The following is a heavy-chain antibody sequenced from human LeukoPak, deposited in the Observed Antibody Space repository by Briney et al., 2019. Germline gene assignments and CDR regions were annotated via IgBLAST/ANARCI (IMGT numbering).Heavy chain of an antibody. D-gene: IGHD2/OR15-2a*01. CDR2: IGPHSTFT. CDR3: VREGEGPLSKDFDY. Sequence: ASVKVSCKIDELTFSKHYRPWVRQGPEKELEWMGYIGPHSTFTSSPQEFQGRVTMTRDASMSTAYMELTRLTSDDTAVYYCVREGEGPLSKDFDYWGQGTLVTVSS. CDR1: ELTFSKHY. J-gene: IGHJ4*02. V-gene: IGHV1-2*02.